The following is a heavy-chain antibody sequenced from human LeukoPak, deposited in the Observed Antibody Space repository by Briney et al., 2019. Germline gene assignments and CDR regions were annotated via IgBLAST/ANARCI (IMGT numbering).Heavy chain of an antibody. CDR3: ARGGSYDSSAKNRFDP. Sequence: SETLSLTCTVSGGSISGFYWSWIRQPAGKGLEWIGRIYTSGSTNYNPSLKSRVTMSVDTSKNQFSLKLSSVTAADTAVYYCARGGSYDSSAKNRFDPWGQGTLVTVSS. J-gene: IGHJ5*02. CDR1: GGSISGFY. V-gene: IGHV4-4*07. CDR2: IYTSGST. D-gene: IGHD3-22*01.